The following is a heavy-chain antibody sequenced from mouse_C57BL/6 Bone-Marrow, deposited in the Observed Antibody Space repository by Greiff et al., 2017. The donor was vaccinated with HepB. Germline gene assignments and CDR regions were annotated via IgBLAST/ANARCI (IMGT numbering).Heavy chain of an antibody. CDR2: ISSGGSYT. V-gene: IGHV5-6-4*01. Sequence: EVKLVESGGGLVKPGGSLKLSCAASGFTFSSYTMSWVRQTPEKRLEWVATISSGGSYTYYPASVKGRFTISRDNAKNTLYLQMSSLKSEDTAMYYCTRDLAPGGFAYWGQGTLVTVSA. CDR1: GFTFSSYT. CDR3: TRDLAPGGFAY. J-gene: IGHJ3*01.